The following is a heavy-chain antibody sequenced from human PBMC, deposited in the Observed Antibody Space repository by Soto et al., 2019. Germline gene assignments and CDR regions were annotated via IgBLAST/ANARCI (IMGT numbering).Heavy chain of an antibody. Sequence: EVQLVESGGGLVKPGGSLRLSCAASGFTFSNAWMNWVRQAPGKGLEWVGRIKRKTDGGTTDYAAPVKGRFSISREDSKSTLYLQMNSLKTEDTGVYYCTTEIVGANSIEDYYYYYGMDVWGRGTTVTVSS. CDR3: TTEIVGANSIEDYYYYYGMDV. J-gene: IGHJ6*04. D-gene: IGHD1-26*01. CDR1: GFTFSNAW. V-gene: IGHV3-15*07. CDR2: IKRKTDGGTT.